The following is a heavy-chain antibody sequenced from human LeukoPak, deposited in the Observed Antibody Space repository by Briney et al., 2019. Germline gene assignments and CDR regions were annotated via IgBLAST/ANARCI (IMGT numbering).Heavy chain of an antibody. Sequence: SVKLSCKASGGTFSSYAISWVRQAPGQGLEWMGGIIPIFGTANYAQKFQGRVTITTDESTSTAYMELSSLRSEDTAVYYCARATPIQLWPYYYYMDVWGKGTTVTVSS. CDR2: IIPIFGTA. D-gene: IGHD5-18*01. CDR3: ARATPIQLWPYYYYMDV. CDR1: GGTFSSYA. V-gene: IGHV1-69*05. J-gene: IGHJ6*03.